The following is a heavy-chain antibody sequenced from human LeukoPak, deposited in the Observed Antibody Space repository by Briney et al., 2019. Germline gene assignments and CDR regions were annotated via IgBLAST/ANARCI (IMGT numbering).Heavy chain of an antibody. CDR1: GYYISSGYY. CDR2: IYHSGST. D-gene: IGHD4-23*01. CDR3: ARLAHYGGNDY. Sequence: SETLSLTCTVSGYYISSGYYWGWIRQPPGKGLEWIGSIYHSGSTYYNPSLKSRVTISVDTSKNQFSLRLSAVPAADTAVYYCARLAHYGGNDYWGQGTLVTVSS. V-gene: IGHV4-38-2*02. J-gene: IGHJ4*02.